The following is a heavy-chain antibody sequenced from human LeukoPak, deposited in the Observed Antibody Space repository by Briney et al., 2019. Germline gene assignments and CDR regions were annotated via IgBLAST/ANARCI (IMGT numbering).Heavy chain of an antibody. CDR1: GGTFSSYA. V-gene: IGHV1-69*13. D-gene: IGHD5-24*01. Sequence: SVKVSCKASGGTFSSYAISWVRQAPGQGLEWMGGIIPIFGTANYAQKFQGRVTITADESTSTAYMELSSLRSEDTAVYYCARVEMATTLRIDYWGQGTLVTVSS. CDR2: IIPIFGTA. J-gene: IGHJ4*02. CDR3: ARVEMATTLRIDY.